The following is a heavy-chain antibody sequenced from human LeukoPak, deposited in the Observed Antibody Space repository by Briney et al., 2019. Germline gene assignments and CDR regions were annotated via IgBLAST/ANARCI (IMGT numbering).Heavy chain of an antibody. CDR3: AHGSGWHDGLMDY. CDR2: IYYSGST. V-gene: IGHV4-59*08. Sequence: PSETLSLTCTVSGGSISSYYWSWIRQPPGKGLEWIGYIYYSGSTNYNPSLKSRVTISVDTSKNQFSLKLSSVTAADTAVYYCAHGSGWHDGLMDYWGQGTLVTVSS. D-gene: IGHD6-19*01. J-gene: IGHJ4*02. CDR1: GGSISSYY.